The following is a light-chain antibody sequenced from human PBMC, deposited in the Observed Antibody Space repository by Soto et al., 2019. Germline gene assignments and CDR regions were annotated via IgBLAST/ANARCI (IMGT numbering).Light chain of an antibody. CDR1: QSVSSS. V-gene: IGKV3-11*01. CDR2: DTS. Sequence: EIVLTQSPATLSLSPGERATLSCRASQSVSSSLAWYQQKPGQSPRLLIYDTSNRATGIPARFSGSGSGTDFTLTISSLEPEDFAVYYCQQRTNWRITFGQGTRPEI. CDR3: QQRTNWRIT. J-gene: IGKJ5*01.